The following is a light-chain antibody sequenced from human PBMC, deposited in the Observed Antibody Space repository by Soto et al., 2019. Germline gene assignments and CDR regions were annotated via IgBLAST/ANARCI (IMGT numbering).Light chain of an antibody. J-gene: IGLJ3*02. CDR2: NNN. Sequence: QLVLTQPPSASGTPGQRVTIACSGSSSNIGSTTVKWYQQLPGTAPKLLIYNNNQRPSWVPDRFSGSKSGTSASLAISGLQSEDEADYYCAAWDDSLNGVVFGGGTQLTVL. V-gene: IGLV1-44*01. CDR1: SSNIGSTT. CDR3: AAWDDSLNGVV.